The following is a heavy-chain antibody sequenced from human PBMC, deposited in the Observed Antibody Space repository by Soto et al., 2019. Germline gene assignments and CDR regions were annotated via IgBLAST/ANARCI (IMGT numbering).Heavy chain of an antibody. Sequence: QVQLQQWGAGLLKPSETLSLTCAVYGGSFSGYYWSWIRQPPGKGLEWIGEINHSGSTNYNPSLKSRVTISVDTSKNQFSLKLSSVTAADTAVYYCARGRVLQWGSTPTTVTTWGFDYWGQGTLVTVSS. CDR3: ARGRVLQWGSTPTTVTTWGFDY. D-gene: IGHD4-4*01. J-gene: IGHJ4*02. CDR2: INHSGST. CDR1: GGSFSGYY. V-gene: IGHV4-34*01.